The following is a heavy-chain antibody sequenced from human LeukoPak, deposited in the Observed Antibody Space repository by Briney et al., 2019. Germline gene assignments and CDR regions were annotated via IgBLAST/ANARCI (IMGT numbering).Heavy chain of an antibody. V-gene: IGHV4-59*08. CDR1: GGSISSYY. D-gene: IGHD6-19*01. CDR3: ASRYSSGWWATFDY. J-gene: IGHJ4*02. Sequence: SETLSLTCTVSGGSISSYYWNWIRQPPGKGLDWIGYIYYSGSTNYNPSLKSRVTISVDTSKNQFSLKLSSVTAADTAVYYCASRYSSGWWATFDYWGQGTLVTVSS. CDR2: IYYSGST.